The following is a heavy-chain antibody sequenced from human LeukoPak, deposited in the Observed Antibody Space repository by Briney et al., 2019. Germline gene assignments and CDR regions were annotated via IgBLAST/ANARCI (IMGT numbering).Heavy chain of an antibody. CDR2: INHSGST. J-gene: IGHJ4*02. D-gene: IGHD6-13*01. CDR1: GGSISSYY. CDR3: ARRYSSSWYPFDY. Sequence: LETLSLTCTVSGGSISSYYWSWIRQPPGKGLEWIGEINHSGSTNYNPSLKSRVTISVDTSKNQFSLKLSSVTAADTAVYYCARRYSSSWYPFDYWGQGTLVTVSS. V-gene: IGHV4-34*01.